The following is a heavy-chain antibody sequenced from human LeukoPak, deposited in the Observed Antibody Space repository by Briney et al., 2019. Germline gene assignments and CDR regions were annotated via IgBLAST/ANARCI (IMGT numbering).Heavy chain of an antibody. J-gene: IGHJ6*02. V-gene: IGHV1-18*01. D-gene: IGHD5-18*01. CDR2: ISAYNGNT. CDR1: GYTFTSYG. CDR3: ARDGVDTAMVFYYYYGMDV. Sequence: GASVKVSCKASGYTFTSYGISWVRQAPGQGLEWMGWISAYNGNTNYAQKLQGRVTMTTDTSTSTAYMELSSLRSEDTAVYYCARDGVDTAMVFYYYYGMDVWGQGTTVTVSS.